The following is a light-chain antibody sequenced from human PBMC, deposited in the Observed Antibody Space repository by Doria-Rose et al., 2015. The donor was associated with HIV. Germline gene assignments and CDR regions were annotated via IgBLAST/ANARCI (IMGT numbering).Light chain of an antibody. CDR2: DGS. Sequence: EIVMTQSPGTLSLSPGEGATLSCRASQSFSSTYLAWYQQKPGQAPSLLNYDGSTRATGIPDRFSASGSGTDFTLTINRLEPEDFALYYCHQYGTPWTFGQGTKVEI. V-gene: IGKV3-20*01. J-gene: IGKJ1*01. CDR1: QSFSSTY. CDR3: HQYGTPWT.